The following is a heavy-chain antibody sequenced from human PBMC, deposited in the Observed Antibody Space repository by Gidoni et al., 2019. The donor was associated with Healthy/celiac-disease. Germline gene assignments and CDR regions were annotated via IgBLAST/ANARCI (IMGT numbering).Heavy chain of an antibody. D-gene: IGHD1-26*01. J-gene: IGHJ4*02. V-gene: IGHV3-48*01. CDR1: GFTFSSYS. Sequence: EVQLVESGGGLVQPGGSLSLSCAASGFTFSSYSMNWVRQAPGKGLEWVSYMSSRSSTIYYADSVKGRFTISRDNDKNSLYLQMNSLRAEDTAVYYCARDLEGAPGYWGQGTLVTVSS. CDR2: MSSRSSTI. CDR3: ARDLEGAPGY.